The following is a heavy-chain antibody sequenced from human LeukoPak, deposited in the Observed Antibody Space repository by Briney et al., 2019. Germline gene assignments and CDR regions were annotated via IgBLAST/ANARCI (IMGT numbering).Heavy chain of an antibody. Sequence: SVKVSCKASGGTFSSYAISWVRQAPGQGLEWMGGIIPIFGTANYAQKFQGRVTITADESTSTAYMELSSLRSEDTAVYYCASSLWSGHYIYYMDVWGKGTTVTVSS. CDR2: IIPIFGTA. D-gene: IGHD3-3*01. V-gene: IGHV1-69*13. CDR1: GGTFSSYA. CDR3: ASSLWSGHYIYYMDV. J-gene: IGHJ6*03.